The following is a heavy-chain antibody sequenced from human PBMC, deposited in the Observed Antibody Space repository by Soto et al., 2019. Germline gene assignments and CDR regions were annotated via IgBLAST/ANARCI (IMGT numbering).Heavy chain of an antibody. CDR2: ISSSGSPI. CDR1: GFTFSDYY. J-gene: IGHJ4*02. V-gene: IGHV3-11*01. D-gene: IGHD2-2*01. CDR3: ARDNLLVSDY. Sequence: QVQLVESGGALVKPGGSLRLSCAASGFTFSDYYMTWIRQAPGKGLEWVSYISSSGSPIYYAGSMKGRFTISRDNAKNSLYLQLNSLRAEDTAVYYCARDNLLVSDYWGQGTLVTVSS.